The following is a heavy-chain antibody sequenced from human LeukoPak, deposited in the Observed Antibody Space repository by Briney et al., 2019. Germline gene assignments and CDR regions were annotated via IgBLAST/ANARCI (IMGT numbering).Heavy chain of an antibody. Sequence: ASVKVSCKASGYTFTSYGISWVRQAPGQGLEWMGWISAYNGNTNYAQKLQGRVTMTTDTSTSTAYMELRSLRSDDTAVYYCARDSPFLGPQLLWFGAPDAFDIWGQGTMVTVSS. D-gene: IGHD3-10*01. CDR2: ISAYNGNT. J-gene: IGHJ3*02. V-gene: IGHV1-18*01. CDR3: ARDSPFLGPQLLWFGAPDAFDI. CDR1: GYTFTSYG.